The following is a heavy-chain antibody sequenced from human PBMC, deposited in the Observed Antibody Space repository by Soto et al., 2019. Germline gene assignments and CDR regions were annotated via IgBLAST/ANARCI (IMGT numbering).Heavy chain of an antibody. V-gene: IGHV3-30*18. CDR3: AKDRSLEVRGVTKGYYYGMDV. D-gene: IGHD3-10*01. CDR1: GFTFSSYG. Sequence: GGSLRLSCAASGFTFSSYGMHWVRQAPGKGLEWVAVISYDGSNKYYADSVKGRFTISRDNSKNTLYLQMNSLRAEDTAVYYCAKDRSLEVRGVTKGYYYGMDVWGQGTTVTAP. CDR2: ISYDGSNK. J-gene: IGHJ6*02.